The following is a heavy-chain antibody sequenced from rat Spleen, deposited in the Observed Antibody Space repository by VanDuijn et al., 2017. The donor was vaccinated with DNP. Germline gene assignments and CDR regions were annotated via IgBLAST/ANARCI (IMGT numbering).Heavy chain of an antibody. J-gene: IGHJ2*01. CDR3: ATKAGGY. Sequence: EVQLVESGGGLVQPGRSLKLSCAASGFIFSDYNMAWVRQAPKKGLEWVTAISPSGGGTYYRDSVKGRFTISRDNANRTLYLQMDSLRSEDTATYYCATKAGGYWGQGVMVTVSS. D-gene: IGHD4-3*01. CDR1: GFIFSDYN. CDR2: ISPSGGGT. V-gene: IGHV5-7*01.